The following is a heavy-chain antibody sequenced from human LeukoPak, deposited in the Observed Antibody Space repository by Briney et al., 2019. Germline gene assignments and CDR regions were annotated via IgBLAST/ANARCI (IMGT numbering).Heavy chain of an antibody. Sequence: GGSLRLSCAASGFTVSSNYMSWVRQAPGKGLEWVSVIYSGGSTYYADSVKGRFTISRDNSKNTLYLQMNSLRAEDTAVYYCAKDIVVVPAATTNFDYWGQGTLVTVSS. V-gene: IGHV3-53*01. D-gene: IGHD2-2*01. J-gene: IGHJ4*02. CDR1: GFTVSSNY. CDR2: IYSGGST. CDR3: AKDIVVVPAATTNFDY.